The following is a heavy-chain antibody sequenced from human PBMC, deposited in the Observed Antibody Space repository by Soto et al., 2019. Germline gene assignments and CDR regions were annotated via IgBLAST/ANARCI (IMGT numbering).Heavy chain of an antibody. CDR2: ISASNGDT. CDR1: GYTFSSHG. Sequence: ASVMVSCKASGYTFSSHGITWLRQAPGQGLEWMGWISASNGDTNYAQRLQGRVTVTTDTSTTTSYLELRSLRSEDTAVYYCARMVRGSNIDYYYYMDVWGKGTTVTVSS. J-gene: IGHJ6*03. D-gene: IGHD3-10*01. V-gene: IGHV1-18*01. CDR3: ARMVRGSNIDYYYYMDV.